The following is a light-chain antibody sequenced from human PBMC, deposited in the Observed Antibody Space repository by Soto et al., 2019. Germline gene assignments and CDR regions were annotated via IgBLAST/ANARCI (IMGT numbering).Light chain of an antibody. V-gene: IGKV3-11*01. CDR3: QHRTNWLT. J-gene: IGKJ4*01. Sequence: EIVLTQSPATLSLSPGERATLSCRTSQSVSRSLVWYQQKPGQAPTLLIYEASNRATVIPARFSGRGSGTDFTLTISRLEADDFVVYYCQHRTNWLTFGGGTKVEIK. CDR2: EAS. CDR1: QSVSRS.